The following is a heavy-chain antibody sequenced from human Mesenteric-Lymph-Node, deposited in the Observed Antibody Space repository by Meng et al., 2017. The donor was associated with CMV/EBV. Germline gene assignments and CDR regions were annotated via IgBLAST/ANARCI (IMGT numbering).Heavy chain of an antibody. V-gene: IGHV2-5*01. Sequence: SGPTLVKPTQTLTLTCTFSGFSLTTEVVAVGWIRQTPGKALEWLALIRGNDEKRYTPSLRSRLTVTKDTSKNQVVLTMTNLDPVDAGTYFCARGHGGDGYNYGFDPWGPGTLVTVSS. CDR1: GFSLTTEVVA. CDR2: IRGNDEK. J-gene: IGHJ5*02. CDR3: ARGHGGDGYNYGFDP. D-gene: IGHD5-24*01.